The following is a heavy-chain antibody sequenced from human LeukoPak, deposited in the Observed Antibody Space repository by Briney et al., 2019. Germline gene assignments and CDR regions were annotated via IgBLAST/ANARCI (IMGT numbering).Heavy chain of an antibody. D-gene: IGHD2-2*01. Sequence: SVKVSCKASGGTFSSYAISWVRQAPGQGLEWMGGIIPIFGTANYAQKFQGRVTITADESTSTAYTELSSLRSEDTAVYYCARDCSSTNCYVSYYYYGMDVWGQGTTVTVSS. CDR1: GGTFSSYA. J-gene: IGHJ6*02. V-gene: IGHV1-69*01. CDR3: ARDCSSTNCYVSYYYYGMDV. CDR2: IIPIFGTA.